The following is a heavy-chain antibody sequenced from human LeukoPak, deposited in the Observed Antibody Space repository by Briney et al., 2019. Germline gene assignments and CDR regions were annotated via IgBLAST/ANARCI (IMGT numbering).Heavy chain of an antibody. J-gene: IGHJ4*02. CDR3: ARDLWFGEPSYYFDY. D-gene: IGHD3-10*01. V-gene: IGHV4-4*07. CDR2: IYTSGST. Sequence: SETLSLTCTVSGGSISSYYWSWIRQPAGKGLEWIGRIYTSGSTNYNPSLKSRVTMSVDTSKNQFSLKLSSVTAADTAVYYCARDLWFGEPSYYFDYWGQGNLVTVSS. CDR1: GGSISSYY.